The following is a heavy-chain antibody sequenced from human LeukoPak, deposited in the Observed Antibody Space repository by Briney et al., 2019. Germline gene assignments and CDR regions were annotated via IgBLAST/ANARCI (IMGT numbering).Heavy chain of an antibody. CDR1: GFPFSNYW. Sequence: QPGRSLRLSCGASGFPFSNYWMSWVRQAPGKGLEWMANIMQDGSERYYADSVKGRFTISRDNAKNSLYLQMNSLRAEDTAVYYCARDSAVKGISSDWGQGTLVTVSS. D-gene: IGHD6-13*01. CDR3: ARDSAVKGISSD. CDR2: IMQDGSER. V-gene: IGHV3-7*05. J-gene: IGHJ4*02.